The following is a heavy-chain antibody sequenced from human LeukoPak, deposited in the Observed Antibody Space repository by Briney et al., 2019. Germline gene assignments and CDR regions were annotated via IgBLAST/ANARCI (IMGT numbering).Heavy chain of an antibody. CDR3: ASTFFFGEEAAEAYYYYGMDV. J-gene: IGHJ6*02. CDR1: GGSFSGYY. D-gene: IGHD3-10*01. CDR2: INHSGST. Sequence: SETLSLTCAVYGGSFSGYYWSWIRQPPGKGLEWIGEINHSGSTNYNPSLKSRVTISVDTSKNQFSLTLSSVTAADTAVYYCASTFFFGEEAAEAYYYYGMDVWGQGTTVTVS. V-gene: IGHV4-34*01.